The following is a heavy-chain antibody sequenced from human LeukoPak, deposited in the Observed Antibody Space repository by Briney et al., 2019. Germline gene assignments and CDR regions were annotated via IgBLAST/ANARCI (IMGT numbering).Heavy chain of an antibody. CDR2: IYYSGST. Sequence: SETLSLTCTVSGGSISSYYWSWIRQPPGKGLEWIGYIYYSGSTNYNPSLKSRVTISVDTSKNQFSLKLSSVTAADTAVYYCARVGPDDSSGYYFDYWGQGTLVTVSS. CDR1: GGSISSYY. V-gene: IGHV4-59*08. J-gene: IGHJ4*02. D-gene: IGHD3-22*01. CDR3: ARVGPDDSSGYYFDY.